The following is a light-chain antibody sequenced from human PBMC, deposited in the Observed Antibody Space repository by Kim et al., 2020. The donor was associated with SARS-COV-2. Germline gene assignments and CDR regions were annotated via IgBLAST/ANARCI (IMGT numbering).Light chain of an antibody. V-gene: IGLV2-8*01. CDR1: SSDVGGYNY. CDR2: GVT. Sequence: QSALTQPPSASGSPGQSVTISCTGTSSDVGGYNYVSWYQQHPGKAPKLMIYGVTKRPSGVPDRFSGSKSGNTASLTVSGLQAEDEADYYCSSYVGSNTFVFGGGTKLIVL. J-gene: IGLJ3*02. CDR3: SSYVGSNTFV.